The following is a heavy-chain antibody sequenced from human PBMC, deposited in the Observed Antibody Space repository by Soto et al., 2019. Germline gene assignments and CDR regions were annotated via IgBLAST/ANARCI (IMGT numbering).Heavy chain of an antibody. CDR1: GFTFSSYS. CDR2: ISSSSSYI. J-gene: IGHJ4*02. Sequence: GGSLRLSCAASGFTFSSYSMNWVRQAPGKGLEWVSSISSSSSYIYYADSVKGRFTISRDNAKNSLYLQMNSLRAEDTAVYYCARVYSSGWYYFDYWGKGTLVTVSS. V-gene: IGHV3-21*01. CDR3: ARVYSSGWYYFDY. D-gene: IGHD6-19*01.